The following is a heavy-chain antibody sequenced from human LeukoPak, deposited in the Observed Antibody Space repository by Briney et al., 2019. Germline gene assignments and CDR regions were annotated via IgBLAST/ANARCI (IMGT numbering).Heavy chain of an antibody. CDR3: ARGHYSGSNPLHWFDP. D-gene: IGHD1-26*01. J-gene: IGHJ5*02. CDR2: IYYSGST. Sequence: SETLSLTCTVSGGSISSYYWSWIRQPPGKGLEWIGYIYYSGSTKYNPSLKSRVTISVDTSKNQFSLKLNSVTAADTAVYYCARGHYSGSNPLHWFDPWGQGTLVTVSS. V-gene: IGHV4-59*01. CDR1: GGSISSYY.